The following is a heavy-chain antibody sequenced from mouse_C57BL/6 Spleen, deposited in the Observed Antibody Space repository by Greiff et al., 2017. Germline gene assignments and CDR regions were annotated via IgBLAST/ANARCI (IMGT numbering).Heavy chain of an antibody. V-gene: IGHV2-2*01. Sequence: QVQLQQSGPGLVQPSPSLSITCTVSGFSLTSYGVHWVRQSPGKGLEWLGEIWSGGSADYNEAFRSGMRIRKDKSKRQVFFKMNSLQADDTAIYYCARKDGSSLMDYWGQGTSVTVSS. CDR2: IWSGGSA. D-gene: IGHD1-1*01. CDR3: ARKDGSSLMDY. CDR1: GFSLTSYG. J-gene: IGHJ4*01.